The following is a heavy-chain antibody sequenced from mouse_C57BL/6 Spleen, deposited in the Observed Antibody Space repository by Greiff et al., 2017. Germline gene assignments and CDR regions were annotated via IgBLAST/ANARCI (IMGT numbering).Heavy chain of an antibody. CDR1: GYTFTGYW. CDR2: IHPSSGST. CDR3: ARRGFYYAMDY. V-gene: IGHV1-64*01. J-gene: IGHJ4*01. Sequence: QVQLEQPGAELIKPGASVKFSCKASGYTFTGYWMEWVKQRPGHGLEWIGMIHPSSGSTNYNEKFKSKATLTVDTSSNTAYMQLSSLTAEDSAIYYCARRGFYYAMDYWGQGTSVTVSS.